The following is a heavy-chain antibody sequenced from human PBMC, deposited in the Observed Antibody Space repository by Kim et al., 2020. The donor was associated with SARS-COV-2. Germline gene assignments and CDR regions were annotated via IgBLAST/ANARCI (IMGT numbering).Heavy chain of an antibody. Sequence: GGSLRLSCAASGFTFSSYGMHWVRQAPGKGLEWVAVISYDGSNKYYADSVKGRFTISRDNSKNTLYLQMNSLRAEDTAVYYCAKAPKIAAAGSWGFYYYYGMDVWGQGTTVTVSS. D-gene: IGHD6-13*01. J-gene: IGHJ6*02. CDR2: ISYDGSNK. V-gene: IGHV3-30*18. CDR3: AKAPKIAAAGSWGFYYYYGMDV. CDR1: GFTFSSYG.